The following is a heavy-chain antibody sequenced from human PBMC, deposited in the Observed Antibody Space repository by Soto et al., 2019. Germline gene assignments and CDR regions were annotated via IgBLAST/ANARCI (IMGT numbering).Heavy chain of an antibody. D-gene: IGHD3-9*01. CDR1: WFTFSGQI. CDR2: ISVSSGTI. J-gene: IGHJ4*02. CDR3: ERAAIPGYAFVPLDS. Sequence: RGRSLRLSFAASWFTFSGQIMNWGRQAPGKGLEWISYISVSSGTIYYADSVNGRFTISRDNAKNSLYLQVNSLRDEETAGYYCERAAIPGYAFVPLDSWGRGALVTVSS. V-gene: IGHV3-48*02.